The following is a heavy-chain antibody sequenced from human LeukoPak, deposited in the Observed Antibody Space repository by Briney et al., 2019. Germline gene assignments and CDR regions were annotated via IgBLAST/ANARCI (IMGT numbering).Heavy chain of an antibody. V-gene: IGHV3-21*01. CDR1: GFTFSSYS. CDR2: ISSSSSYI. CDR3: ARDSYNWNDVGSWSDY. Sequence: PGGSLRLSCAASGFTFSSYSMNWVRQAPGKGLEWVSPISSSSSYIYYADSVKGRFTISRDNAKNSLYLQMNSLRAEDTAVYYCARDSYNWNDVGSWSDYWGQGTLVTVSS. D-gene: IGHD1-1*01. J-gene: IGHJ4*02.